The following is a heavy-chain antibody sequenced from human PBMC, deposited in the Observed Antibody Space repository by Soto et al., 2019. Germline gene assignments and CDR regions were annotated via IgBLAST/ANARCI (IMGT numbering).Heavy chain of an antibody. CDR1: GFTFSNYW. Sequence: LRLSCAASGFTFSNYWMHWVRQAPGKGLVWVSRINGDGSSTNYADSVKGRFTISRDNAKNTLYLHMNSLRAEDTAVYYCARDPYSSGWYDDYFDYWGQGTLVTVSS. CDR3: ARDPYSSGWYDDYFDY. D-gene: IGHD6-19*01. CDR2: INGDGSST. J-gene: IGHJ4*02. V-gene: IGHV3-74*01.